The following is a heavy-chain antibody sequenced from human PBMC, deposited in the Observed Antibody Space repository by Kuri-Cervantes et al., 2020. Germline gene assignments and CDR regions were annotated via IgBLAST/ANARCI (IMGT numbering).Heavy chain of an antibody. J-gene: IGHJ6*02. D-gene: IGHD3-10*01. Sequence: ASVKVSCKASGYTFTGYYMHWVRQAPGQGLEWMGWINPSGGSTSYAQKFQGRVTMTRDTSTSTVYMELSSLRSEDTAVYYCAREGPELWFGELLDPRWYYYGMDVWGQGTTVTVSS. V-gene: IGHV1-46*01. CDR1: GYTFTGYY. CDR2: INPSGGST. CDR3: AREGPELWFGELLDPRWYYYGMDV.